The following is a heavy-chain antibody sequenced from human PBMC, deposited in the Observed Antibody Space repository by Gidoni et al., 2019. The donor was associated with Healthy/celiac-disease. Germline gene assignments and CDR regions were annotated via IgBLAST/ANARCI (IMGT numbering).Heavy chain of an antibody. CDR3: ARVKSGYFDY. CDR1: GFTFSSYE. CDR2: ISSSGSTI. D-gene: IGHD3-10*01. J-gene: IGHJ4*02. Sequence: EVQLVETGGGLVQPGGYLRLSCAASGFTFSSYEINWVRQAPGKGPGWVSYISSSGSTIYYAESVKGRFTISRDNAKNSLYLQMNSLRAEDTAVYYCARVKSGYFDYWGQGTLVTVSS. V-gene: IGHV3-48*03.